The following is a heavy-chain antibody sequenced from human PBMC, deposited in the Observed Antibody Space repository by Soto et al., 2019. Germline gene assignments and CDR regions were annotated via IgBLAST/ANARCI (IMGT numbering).Heavy chain of an antibody. V-gene: IGHV1-3*01. CDR3: ARSRYFDWSRSLDY. CDR1: GYTFTSYA. J-gene: IGHJ4*02. CDR2: INAGNGNT. Sequence: GASVKASSKASGYTFTSYAMHWVRQAPGQRLEWMGWINAGNGNTKYSQKFQGRVTITRDTSASTAYMELSSLRSEDTAVYYCARSRYFDWSRSLDYWGQGTLVTXSS. D-gene: IGHD3-9*01.